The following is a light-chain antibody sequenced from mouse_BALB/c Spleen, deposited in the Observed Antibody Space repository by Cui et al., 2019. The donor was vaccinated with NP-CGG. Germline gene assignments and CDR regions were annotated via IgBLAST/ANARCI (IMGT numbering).Light chain of an antibody. CDR2: GTN. CDR3: ALWYSNHWV. J-gene: IGLJ1*01. V-gene: IGLV1*01. Sequence: QAVVTQESALTTSPGETVTLTCRSSTGAVTTSNYANGVHEKPDHLFTGLIGGTNNRAPGVPARFSGSLIGDKTALTITGAQTEDEAIYFCALWYSNHWVFGGGTKLTVL. CDR1: TGAVTTSNY.